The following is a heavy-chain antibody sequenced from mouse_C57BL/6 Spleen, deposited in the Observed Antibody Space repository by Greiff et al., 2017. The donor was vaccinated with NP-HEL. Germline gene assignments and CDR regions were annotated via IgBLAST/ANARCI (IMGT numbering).Heavy chain of an antibody. CDR3: ARGPQYYGNSEAWFAY. CDR2: INPYNGDT. D-gene: IGHD2-1*01. J-gene: IGHJ3*01. CDR1: GYSFTGYF. V-gene: IGHV1-20*01. Sequence: VQLQQSGPELVKPGDSVEISCKASGYSFTGYFMNWVMQSHGKSLEWIGRINPYNGDTFYNQKFKGKATLTVDKSSSTAHMELRSLTSEDSAVYYCARGPQYYGNSEAWFAYWGQGTLVTVSA.